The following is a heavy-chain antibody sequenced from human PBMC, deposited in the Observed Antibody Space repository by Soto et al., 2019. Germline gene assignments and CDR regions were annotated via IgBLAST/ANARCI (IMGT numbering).Heavy chain of an antibody. CDR3: AGGAGESYPYYGLDV. D-gene: IGHD3-10*01. CDR1: GYSFSSYW. V-gene: IGHV5-51*01. Sequence: GESLKISCKGSGYSFSSYWIAWVRQMPGKGLECMGIIYPSGSDTRYSPSFQGLVTISADKSINTAYLQWSSLKASDTAMYYCAGGAGESYPYYGLDVWGLGTTVTVSS. CDR2: IYPSGSDT. J-gene: IGHJ6*02.